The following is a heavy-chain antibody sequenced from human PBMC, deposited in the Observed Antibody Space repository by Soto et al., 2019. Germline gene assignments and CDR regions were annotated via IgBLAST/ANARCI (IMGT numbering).Heavy chain of an antibody. J-gene: IGHJ1*01. CDR1: GFTAISTN. CDR3: ARDRVESGYPEYFQH. D-gene: IGHD3-22*01. CDR2: IYSGGST. Sequence: EVQLVESGGGLIQPGGPLRLSCAPSGFTAISTNMSWSRQAPGKGLEWVSVIYSGGSTYYADSVKGRFTISRDNSKNTLYLQMNSLRAEDTAVYYCARDRVESGYPEYFQHWGQGTLVTVSS. V-gene: IGHV3-53*01.